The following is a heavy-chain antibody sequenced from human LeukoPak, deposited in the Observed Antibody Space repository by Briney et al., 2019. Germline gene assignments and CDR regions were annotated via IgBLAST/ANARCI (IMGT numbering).Heavy chain of an antibody. CDR1: GFSFSDYY. V-gene: IGHV3-11*01. CDR2: ISTSGSTI. J-gene: IGHJ4*02. Sequence: PGGSLRLSCAASGFSFSDYYMSWIRQAPGKGLEWISYISTSGSTIYHADSVKGRFTISRDNAKNSLYLQMNSLRAEDTAVYYCARAKKSGWNERPFDYWGQGTLVTVSS. D-gene: IGHD1-1*01. CDR3: ARAKKSGWNERPFDY.